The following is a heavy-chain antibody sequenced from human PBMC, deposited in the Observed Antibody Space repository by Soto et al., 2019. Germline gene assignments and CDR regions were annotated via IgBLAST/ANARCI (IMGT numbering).Heavy chain of an antibody. CDR1: GGSISSSSYY. J-gene: IGHJ5*02. D-gene: IGHD2-15*01. Sequence: SETLSLTCTVSGGSISSSSYYWGWIRQPPGKGLEWIGSIYYSGSTYYNPSLKSRVTISVDTSKNQFSLKLSSVTAADTAVYYCARHSFVAATAWFDPWGQGTLVTVSS. CDR2: IYYSGST. V-gene: IGHV4-39*01. CDR3: ARHSFVAATAWFDP.